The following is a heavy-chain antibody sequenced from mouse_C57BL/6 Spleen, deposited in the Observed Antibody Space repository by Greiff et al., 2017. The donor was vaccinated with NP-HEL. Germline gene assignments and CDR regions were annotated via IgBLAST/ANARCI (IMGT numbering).Heavy chain of an antibody. Sequence: QIYPGDGDTNYNGKFKGKATLTADKSSSTAYMQLSSLTSEDSAVYFCASIAYWGQGTLVTVSA. CDR3: ASIAY. J-gene: IGHJ3*01. CDR2: IYPGDGDT. V-gene: IGHV1-80*01.